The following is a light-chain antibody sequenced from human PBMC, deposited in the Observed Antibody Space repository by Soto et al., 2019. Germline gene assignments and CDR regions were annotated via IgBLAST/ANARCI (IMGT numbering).Light chain of an antibody. CDR3: LQALQTPWT. CDR2: LGS. CDR1: QRLLHRNGYNY. Sequence: DIVMTQSPLSLPVTPGGPASISCRSSQRLLHRNGYNYLDWYLQKPGQSPQLLIYLGSTRASGVPDRFSGSGSGTDFTLKISRVESEDVGVYYCLQALQTPWTFGQGTKVDIK. J-gene: IGKJ1*01. V-gene: IGKV2-28*01.